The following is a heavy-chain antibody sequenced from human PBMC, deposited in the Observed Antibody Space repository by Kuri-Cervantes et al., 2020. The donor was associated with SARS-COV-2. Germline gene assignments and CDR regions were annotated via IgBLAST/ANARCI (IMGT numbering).Heavy chain of an antibody. D-gene: IGHD2-15*01. CDR2: ISWDGGST. CDR3: AKDIGGGDCSGGSCYSGGPFDY. Sequence: GESLKISCAASGFTFDDYAMHWVRQAPGKGLEWVSLISWDGGSTYYADSVKGRFTISRDNSKNSLYLQMNSLRAEDTALYYCAKDIGGGDCSGGSCYSGGPFDYWCQGTLVTVSS. J-gene: IGHJ4*02. CDR1: GFTFDDYA. V-gene: IGHV3-43D*03.